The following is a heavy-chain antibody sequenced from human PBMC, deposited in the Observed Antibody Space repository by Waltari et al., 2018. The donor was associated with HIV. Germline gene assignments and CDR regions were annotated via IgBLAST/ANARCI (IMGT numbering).Heavy chain of an antibody. CDR3: GRDLFPRLQLRSDWIDP. J-gene: IGHJ5*02. CDR2: ISVFNAKT. D-gene: IGHD1-1*01. Sequence: QVQLEQSGTEVKKPGASVKVSCRASGYTFNNYGITWVRQAPGQGLEWMGWISVFNAKTNYAQKFQGRVTRTADTATRTVYLELRSRKSDDTAVYFCGRDLFPRLQLRSDWIDPWGQGTLVIVSS. CDR1: GYTFNNYG. V-gene: IGHV1-18*01.